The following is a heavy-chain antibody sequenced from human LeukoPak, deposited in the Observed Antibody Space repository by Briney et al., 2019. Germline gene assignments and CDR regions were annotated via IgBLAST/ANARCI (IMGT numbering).Heavy chain of an antibody. CDR2: INPNSGGT. CDR1: GYTFTGYY. CDR3: ARGIVVVPAAIDY. Sequence: ASVKVSCKASGYTFTGYYMHWVRQAPGQGLEWMGWINPNSGGTNYAQKFQGRVTMTRDTSISTAYMELSRLSSDDTAVYYCARGIVVVPAAIDYWGQGTLVTVSS. J-gene: IGHJ4*02. D-gene: IGHD2-2*01. V-gene: IGHV1-2*02.